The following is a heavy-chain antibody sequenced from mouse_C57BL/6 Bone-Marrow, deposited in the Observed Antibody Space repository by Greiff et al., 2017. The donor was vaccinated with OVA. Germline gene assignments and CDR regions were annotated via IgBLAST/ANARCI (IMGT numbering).Heavy chain of an antibody. D-gene: IGHD2-5*01. Sequence: QVQLQQPGAELVRPGTSVKLSCKASGYTFTSYWMHWVKQRPGQGLEWIGVIDPSDSYTNYNQKFKGKATLTVDTSSSTAYIPLSSLTSEDSAVYYCARSSYYSNRDWGQGTTLTVSS. CDR3: ARSSYYSNRD. CDR2: IDPSDSYT. CDR1: GYTFTSYW. J-gene: IGHJ2*01. V-gene: IGHV1-59*01.